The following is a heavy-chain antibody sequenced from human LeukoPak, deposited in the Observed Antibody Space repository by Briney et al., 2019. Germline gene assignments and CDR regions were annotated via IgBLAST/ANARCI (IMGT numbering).Heavy chain of an antibody. D-gene: IGHD6-13*01. CDR3: ARGSYSSSWYDFDY. V-gene: IGHV1-8*03. CDR1: GYAFTSYD. J-gene: IGHJ4*02. Sequence: ASVKVSCKASGYAFTSYDINWVRQATGQGLEWMGWMNPNSGNTGYAQKFQGRVTITRNTSISTAYMELSSLRSEDTAVYYCARGSYSSSWYDFDYWGQGTLVTVSS. CDR2: MNPNSGNT.